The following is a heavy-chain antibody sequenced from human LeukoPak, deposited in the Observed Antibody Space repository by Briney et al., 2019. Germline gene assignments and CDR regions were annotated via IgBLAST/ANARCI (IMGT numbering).Heavy chain of an antibody. CDR1: GGSITSDINY. CDR2: IYYSGNT. CDR3: ARGSHYYGSGSYYPFDY. J-gene: IGHJ4*02. D-gene: IGHD3-10*01. Sequence: PSGTLSLTCTVSGGSITSDINYWGWIRQAPGKGLEWIATIYYSGNTNYNPSLKSRVTISVDTSRSQFSLKLSSVTAADTAVYYCARGSHYYGSGSYYPFDYWGQGTLVTVSS. V-gene: IGHV4-39*07.